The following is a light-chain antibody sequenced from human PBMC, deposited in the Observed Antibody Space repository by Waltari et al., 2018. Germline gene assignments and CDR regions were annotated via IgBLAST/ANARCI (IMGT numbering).Light chain of an antibody. CDR2: DVT. CDR1: SSDGGGSNS. J-gene: IGLJ3*02. Sequence: QAALTQPASVSGSPGQSITLSCTGTSSDGGGSNSSAWYQQNPGRAPKLIIYDVTNRPSGVSNRFSGSKSGNTASLTISGLQAEDEADYYCSSYTSSITWVFGGGTKLTVL. CDR3: SSYTSSITWV. V-gene: IGLV2-14*03.